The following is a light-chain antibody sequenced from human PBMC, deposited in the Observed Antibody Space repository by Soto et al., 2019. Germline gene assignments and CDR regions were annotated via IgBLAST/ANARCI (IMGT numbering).Light chain of an antibody. CDR3: QQYGSSPQT. CDR2: GAS. J-gene: IGKJ1*01. V-gene: IGKV3-20*01. CDR1: QSVSSNY. Sequence: EIVLTQSPGTLSLSPGERATLSCRASQSVSSNYLAWYQQKPGQAPRLLIYGASSRATGIPDRFSGRGSGTDFTLTVSSLEPEDFAVYYCQQYGSSPQTFGQGTKVEI.